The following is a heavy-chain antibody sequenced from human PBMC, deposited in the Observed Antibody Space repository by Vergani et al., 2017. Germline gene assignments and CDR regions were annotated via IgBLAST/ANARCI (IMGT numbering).Heavy chain of an antibody. CDR3: ARIRRRGRSGYDIFDF. V-gene: IGHV2-70*01. J-gene: IGHJ4*02. Sequence: QVALRESGPALVKPTQTLTLTCTFSGFSILTSEMCVSWIRPPPGKALEWLALIDWNDNKYFNTSLKTRLTISKDASKNQVVLTMTNMDPVDTATYYCARIRRRGRSGYDIFDFWGQGILVTVAS. D-gene: IGHD5-12*01. CDR2: IDWNDNK. CDR1: GFSILTSEMC.